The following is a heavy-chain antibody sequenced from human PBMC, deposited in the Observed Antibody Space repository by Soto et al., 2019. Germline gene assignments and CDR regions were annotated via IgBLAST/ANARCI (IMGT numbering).Heavy chain of an antibody. CDR1: GGSISSSRSY. Sequence: SETLSLTCNVSGGSISSSRSYWAWFRQPPGKELEWIANIFYAGNTYYNPSLKSRVTISVDTSKNQFSLKLSSVTAADTAVYYCARVTGFFDYWGQRTPVTVSS. J-gene: IGHJ4*02. D-gene: IGHD2-15*01. V-gene: IGHV4-39*07. CDR3: ARVTGFFDY. CDR2: IFYAGNT.